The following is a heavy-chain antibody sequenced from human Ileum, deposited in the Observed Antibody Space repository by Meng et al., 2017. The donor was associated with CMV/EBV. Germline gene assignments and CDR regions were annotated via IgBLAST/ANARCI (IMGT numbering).Heavy chain of an antibody. J-gene: IGHJ4*02. CDR3: ARDGLSGRYFDY. CDR1: GYTLTSNN. CDR2: INTNTGNP. V-gene: IGHV7-4-1*02. D-gene: IGHD1-26*01. Sequence: CRASGYTLTSNNRIWVRQAPGQGPEWMGWINTNTGNPTYAQGFTGRFVFSLDTSVTTAYLEISNLEAEDTAVYYCARDGLSGRYFDYWGQGTLVTVSS.